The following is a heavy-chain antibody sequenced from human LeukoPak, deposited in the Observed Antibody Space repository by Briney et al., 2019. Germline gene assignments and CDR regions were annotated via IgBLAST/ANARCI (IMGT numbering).Heavy chain of an antibody. CDR3: TLGYYDSSGYPY. Sequence: PGGSLSLSCAASGFTFSSYGMSWVRQAPGKGLEWVSAISGSGGSTYYADSVKGRFTISRDNAKNSLYLQMNSLRAEDTAVYYCTLGYYDSSGYPYWGQGTLVTVSS. V-gene: IGHV3-23*01. D-gene: IGHD3-22*01. CDR1: GFTFSSYG. J-gene: IGHJ4*02. CDR2: ISGSGGST.